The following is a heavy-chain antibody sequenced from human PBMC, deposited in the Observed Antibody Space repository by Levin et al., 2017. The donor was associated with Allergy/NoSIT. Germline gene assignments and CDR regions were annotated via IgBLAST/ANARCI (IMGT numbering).Heavy chain of an antibody. CDR2: INPESGGT. D-gene: IGHD3-22*01. Sequence: GASVKVSCKASGYTFTGYYMHWVRQAPGQGLEWMGWINPESGGTNYARKFKGRVTMTRDMSITTAYMELSMLTSDDTAVYYCARTAGGGGTVPFPYYYFDRWGRGTLVTVSS. CDR1: GYTFTGYY. J-gene: IGHJ2*01. V-gene: IGHV1-2*02. CDR3: ARTAGGGGTVPFPYYYFDR.